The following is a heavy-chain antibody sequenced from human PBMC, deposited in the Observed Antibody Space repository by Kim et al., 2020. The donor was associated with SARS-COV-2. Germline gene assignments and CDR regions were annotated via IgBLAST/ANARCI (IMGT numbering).Heavy chain of an antibody. V-gene: IGHV1-69*08. CDR2: IGALLDKT. D-gene: IGHD2-21*01. J-gene: IGHJ4*02. CDR3: ARVASFLCEDC. CDR1: GCTFKSYT. Sequence: SVKVSCKASGCTFKSYTLSWVRQAPGKGLEWMGRIGALLDKTDYAQQFQGRFTITADESTSTVFMELSSLRSEDTAIYYCARVASFLCEDCWGQG.